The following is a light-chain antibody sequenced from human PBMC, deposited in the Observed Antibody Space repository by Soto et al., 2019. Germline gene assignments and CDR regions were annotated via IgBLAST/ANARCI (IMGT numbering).Light chain of an antibody. CDR3: QSYDSSLSVV. CDR1: SSNIGAGYD. CDR2: GNS. Sequence: QSVLTQPPSVSGAPGQRVTISCTGSSSNIGAGYDVHWYQQLPGTAPKLLIYGNSNRPSGVPDRFSGSKSGTSASLAITGLLAEDEADYYCQSYDSSLSVVFGGGTNSPS. V-gene: IGLV1-40*01. J-gene: IGLJ2*01.